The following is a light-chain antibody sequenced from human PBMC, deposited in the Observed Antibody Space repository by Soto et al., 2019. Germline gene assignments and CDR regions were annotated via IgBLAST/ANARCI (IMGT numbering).Light chain of an antibody. Sequence: QSALTQSSSASASLGSSVKLTCTLSSGHSSYIIAWHQQQPGKAPRYLMKLEGSGSYNKGSGVPDRFSGSSSGADRYLTISNLQFEDEADYYCETWDSNTHTVFGGGTKLTV. J-gene: IGLJ3*02. V-gene: IGLV4-60*02. CDR3: ETWDSNTHTV. CDR2: LEGSGSY. CDR1: SGHSSYI.